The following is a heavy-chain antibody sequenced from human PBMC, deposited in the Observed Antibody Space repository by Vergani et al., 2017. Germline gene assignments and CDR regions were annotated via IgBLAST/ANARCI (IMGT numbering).Heavy chain of an antibody. CDR2: IIPILGIA. D-gene: IGHD2/OR15-2a*01. Sequence: QVQLVQSGAEVKKPGSSVKVSCKASGGTFSSYTISWVRQAPGQGLEWMGRIIPILGIANYAQKFQGRVTITADKSTSTAYMELSSLRSEDTAVYYCARDQNIADDAFDIWGQGTMVTVSS. V-gene: IGHV1-69*08. J-gene: IGHJ3*02. CDR1: GGTFSSYT. CDR3: ARDQNIADDAFDI.